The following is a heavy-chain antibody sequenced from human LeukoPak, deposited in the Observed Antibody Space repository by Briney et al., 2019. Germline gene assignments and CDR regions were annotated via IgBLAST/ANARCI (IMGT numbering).Heavy chain of an antibody. Sequence: QTGGSLRLSCAASGVTFSSYGRRWVRQPPGKGLEWVAFIWDDGSDKYYADSVKGRFTISRDNSKNTLYLQMNSLRAEDTAVYYCARDMVRGVGDYWGQGTLVTVSS. D-gene: IGHD3-10*01. V-gene: IGHV3-30*02. CDR3: ARDMVRGVGDY. CDR1: GVTFSSYG. J-gene: IGHJ4*02. CDR2: IWDDGSDK.